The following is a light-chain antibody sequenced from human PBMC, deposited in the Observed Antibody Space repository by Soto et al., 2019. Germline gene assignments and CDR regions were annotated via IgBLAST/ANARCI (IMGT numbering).Light chain of an antibody. J-gene: IGKJ1*01. V-gene: IGKV1-39*01. CDR2: AAS. CDR3: QQSYSTPRT. CDR1: QSISNY. Sequence: DIQMTQSPSSLSASVGDRVTITCRASQSISNYLNWYQQKPGKAPKLLMYAASSLQSGVPSRFGGSGSRTDFPLTISSLQPEDFTTYYCQQSYSTPRTFGQGTKVEIK.